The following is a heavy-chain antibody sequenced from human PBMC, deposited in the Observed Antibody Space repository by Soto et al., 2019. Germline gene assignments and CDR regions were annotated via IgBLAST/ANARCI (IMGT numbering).Heavy chain of an antibody. D-gene: IGHD5-12*01. CDR3: ARAGTGGYSGYDVARTYWFDP. Sequence: ASVKVSCKASGYTFTGYYMHWVRQAPGQGLEWMGWIDPNSGGTNYAQKFQGWVTMTRDTSISTAYMELSRLRSDDTAVYYCARAGTGGYSGYDVARTYWFDPWGQGTLVTVSS. CDR1: GYTFTGYY. J-gene: IGHJ5*02. V-gene: IGHV1-2*04. CDR2: IDPNSGGT.